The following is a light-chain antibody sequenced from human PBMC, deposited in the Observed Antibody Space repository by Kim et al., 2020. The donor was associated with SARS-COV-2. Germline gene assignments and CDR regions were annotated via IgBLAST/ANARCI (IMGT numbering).Light chain of an antibody. Sequence: DIVMTQSPDSLPVSLDERATINCKSSQSVLYSSNNKNYLAWYQQKPGQPPKLLIYWASTRESGVPDRFSGSGSGTDFTLTISSLQAEDVAVYYCQQYYSFPSFGAGTKVDIK. CDR3: QQYYSFPS. CDR2: WAS. V-gene: IGKV4-1*01. CDR1: QSVLYSSNNKNY. J-gene: IGKJ3*01.